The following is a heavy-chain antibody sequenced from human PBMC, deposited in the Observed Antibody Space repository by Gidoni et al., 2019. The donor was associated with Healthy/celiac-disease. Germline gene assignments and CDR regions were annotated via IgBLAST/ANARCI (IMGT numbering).Heavy chain of an antibody. Sequence: EVQLVESGGGLVKPGGSLRLSCAASGFTFSSYSMSWVRQAPGKGLEWVANISRSSSYIYYADSVKGRFTISRDNAKNSLYLQMNSLRAEDTAVYYCASPAAAAGTGCDYWGQGTLVTVSS. V-gene: IGHV3-21*05. D-gene: IGHD6-13*01. CDR2: ISRSSSYI. CDR3: ASPAAAAGTGCDY. CDR1: GFTFSSYS. J-gene: IGHJ4*02.